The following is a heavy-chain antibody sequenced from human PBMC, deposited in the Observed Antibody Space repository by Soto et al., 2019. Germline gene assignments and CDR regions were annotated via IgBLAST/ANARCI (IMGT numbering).Heavy chain of an antibody. J-gene: IGHJ4*02. Sequence: GGALKISCKGSGYSFAGYWITRVRPKPGEGLEWMGRIDPSDSQTYYSPSFRGHVTISATKSITTVFLQWSSLRASDTAMYYCARQIYDSDTGPNFQYYFDSWGQGTPVTVSS. CDR1: GYSFAGYW. V-gene: IGHV5-10-1*01. D-gene: IGHD3-22*01. CDR2: IDPSDSQT. CDR3: ARQIYDSDTGPNFQYYFDS.